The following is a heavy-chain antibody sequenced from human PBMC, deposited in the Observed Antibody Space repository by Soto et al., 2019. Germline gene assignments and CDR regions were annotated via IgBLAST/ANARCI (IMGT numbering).Heavy chain of an antibody. CDR3: TTDFSNWDIGQYYFDY. CDR2: IKSKTDGGTT. J-gene: IGHJ4*02. CDR1: DFNFSNAW. V-gene: IGHV3-15*07. Sequence: GGSMILSCAASDFNFSNAWMNWVRQATGKGLEWVGRIKSKTDGGTTDYAAPVKGRFTISRDDSKNTLYLQMNSLKTEDTAVYYCTTDFSNWDIGQYYFDYWGQGTLVTVSS. D-gene: IGHD2-15*01.